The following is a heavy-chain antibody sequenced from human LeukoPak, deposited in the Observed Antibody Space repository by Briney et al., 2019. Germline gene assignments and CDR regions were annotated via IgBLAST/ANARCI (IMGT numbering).Heavy chain of an antibody. V-gene: IGHV4-30-4*01. J-gene: IGHJ4*02. D-gene: IGHD3-22*01. CDR3: ARASPGGYYYNYFDY. Sequence: SQTLSLTCTVSGGSISSGDYYWSWIRQPPGKGLEWIGYIYYSGSTYYNPSLKSRVTISVDTSKNQFSLKLSSVAAADTAVYYCARASPGGYYYNYFDYWGQGTLVTVSS. CDR2: IYYSGST. CDR1: GGSISSGDYY.